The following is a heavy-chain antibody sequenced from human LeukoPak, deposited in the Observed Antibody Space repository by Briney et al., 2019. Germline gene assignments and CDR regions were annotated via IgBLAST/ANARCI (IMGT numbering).Heavy chain of an antibody. Sequence: SETLSLTCTVSGGAITAYYWSWLRQPPGKGLEWIGYIYYSGITNYNPSLKSRVTMSVGTSKNHFYLKLSSVTAADTAVYFCARRMSPGGWFGPWGQGTLVTVYS. D-gene: IGHD4-23*01. J-gene: IGHJ5*02. CDR2: IYYSGIT. CDR3: ARRMSPGGWFGP. CDR1: GGAITAYY. V-gene: IGHV4-59*08.